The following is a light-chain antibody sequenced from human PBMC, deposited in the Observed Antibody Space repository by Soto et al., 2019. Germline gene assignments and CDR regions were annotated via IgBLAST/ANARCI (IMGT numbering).Light chain of an antibody. V-gene: IGLV2-14*03. CDR3: CSYSSANTVI. Sequence: QSALTQPASVSASPGQAITISCTGTSSDIGGYIYVSWYQHQPGKDPRLMIYDVSSRPSGVSNRFSGSKSGNTASLTISGLQAEDEAQYYCCSYSSANTVIFGGGTKLTVL. J-gene: IGLJ2*01. CDR1: SSDIGGYIY. CDR2: DVS.